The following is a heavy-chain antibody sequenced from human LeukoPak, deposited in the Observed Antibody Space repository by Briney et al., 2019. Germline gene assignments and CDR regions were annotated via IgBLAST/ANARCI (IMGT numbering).Heavy chain of an antibody. Sequence: SETLSLTCTVSGRSISSSSYYWGWIRQPPGKGLEWIGSIYYSGSTYYNPSLKSRVTISVDTSKNQFSLKLSSVTAADTAVYYCARRPPAPSYDILTGYQGAFDIWGQGTMVTVSS. CDR3: ARRPPAPSYDILTGYQGAFDI. D-gene: IGHD3-9*01. CDR1: GRSISSSSYY. J-gene: IGHJ3*02. CDR2: IYYSGST. V-gene: IGHV4-39*01.